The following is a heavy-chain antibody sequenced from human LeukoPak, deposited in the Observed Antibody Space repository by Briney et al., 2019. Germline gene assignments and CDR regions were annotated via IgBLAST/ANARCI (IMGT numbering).Heavy chain of an antibody. V-gene: IGHV1-8*01. CDR2: MNPNSGNT. Sequence: ASVKVSCKASGYTFTSYDIDWVRQATGQGLEWMGWMNPNSGNTGYAQKFQGRVTMTRNTSISTAYMELSSLRSEDTAVYYCARLNRYSSGWYTYWGQGTLVTVSS. CDR3: ARLNRYSSGWYTY. J-gene: IGHJ4*02. CDR1: GYTFTSYD. D-gene: IGHD6-19*01.